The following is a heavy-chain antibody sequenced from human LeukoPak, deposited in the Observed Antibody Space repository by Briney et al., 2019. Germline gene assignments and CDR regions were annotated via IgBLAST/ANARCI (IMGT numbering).Heavy chain of an antibody. CDR1: GFTFSARW. CDR3: AHGATSWDY. Sequence: GGSLRLSCAASGFTFSARWMSWVRQAPGKGLEWVANIKRDGSEKYYVDSVKGRFTISRDNTKNSLYLQMNSLRAEDTAVYYCAHGATSWDYWGQGTLVTVSS. V-gene: IGHV3-7*01. CDR2: IKRDGSEK. J-gene: IGHJ4*02. D-gene: IGHD2-15*01.